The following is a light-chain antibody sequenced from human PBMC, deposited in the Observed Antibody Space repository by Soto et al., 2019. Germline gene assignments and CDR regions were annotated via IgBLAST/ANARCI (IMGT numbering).Light chain of an antibody. Sequence: EIVMTQSPATVSVSAGERATLSCRASQSVSSKLAWYQQKPGQPPRLLIFDASARATGVPDRFSGRGSGTEFILTISRLQSEDFAVYYCQQYNYWPPYTFGQGTKVEMK. V-gene: IGKV3-15*01. CDR1: QSVSSK. J-gene: IGKJ2*01. CDR2: DAS. CDR3: QQYNYWPPYT.